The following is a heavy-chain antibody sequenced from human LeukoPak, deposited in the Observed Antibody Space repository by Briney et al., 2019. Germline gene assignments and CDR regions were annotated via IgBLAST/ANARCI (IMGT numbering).Heavy chain of an antibody. CDR3: ARDPDYYGSGSYYRGIDY. J-gene: IGHJ4*02. Sequence: GGSLRLSCAASGFTFSSYSMNWVRQAPGKGLEWVSSISSSSSYIYYADSVKGRFTISRDNAKNSLYLQMNSLSAEDTAVSSCARDPDYYGSGSYYRGIDYWGQGTLVTVSS. CDR1: GFTFSSYS. V-gene: IGHV3-21*01. CDR2: ISSSSSYI. D-gene: IGHD3-10*01.